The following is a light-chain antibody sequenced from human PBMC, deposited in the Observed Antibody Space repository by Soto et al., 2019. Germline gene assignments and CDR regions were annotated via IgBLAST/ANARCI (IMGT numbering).Light chain of an antibody. J-gene: IGKJ2*01. CDR1: QSVSSN. CDR3: QQYNNWPPYT. CDR2: DAS. Sequence: EIVMTQSPATLSVSPGERATLSCRASQSVSSNLAWYHQKPGQAPRLLIYDASTRATGIPARFSGSGSGTEFTLTISSLQSEDFALYYCQQYNNWPPYTFGQGTNLEIK. V-gene: IGKV3-15*01.